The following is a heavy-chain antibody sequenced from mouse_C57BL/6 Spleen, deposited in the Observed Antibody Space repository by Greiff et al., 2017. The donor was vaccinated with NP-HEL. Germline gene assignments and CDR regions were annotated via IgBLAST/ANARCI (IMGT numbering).Heavy chain of an antibody. CDR1: GYAFTNYL. V-gene: IGHV1-54*01. Sequence: VQLQQSGAELVRPGTSVKVSCKASGYAFTNYLIEWVKQRPGQGLEWIGVINPGSGGTNYNEKFKGKATLTADKSSSTAYMQLSSLTSEDSAVFVCERFTARVADYWGQGTTLTVSS. CDR2: INPGSGGT. CDR3: ERFTARVADY. J-gene: IGHJ2*01. D-gene: IGHD1-1*01.